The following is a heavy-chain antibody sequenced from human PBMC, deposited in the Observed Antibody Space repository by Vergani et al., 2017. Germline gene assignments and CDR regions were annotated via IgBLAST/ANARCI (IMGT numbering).Heavy chain of an antibody. V-gene: IGHV3-30*03. Sequence: QVQLVESGGGVVQPGRSLRLSCAASGFTFSSYGMHWVRQAPGKGLEWVAVISYDGSNKYYADSVKGRFTISRDNSKNTLYLQMNSLRAEDTAAYYCASRPSGVDYWGQGTLVTVSS. CDR2: ISYDGSNK. CDR3: ASRPSGVDY. J-gene: IGHJ4*02. CDR1: GFTFSSYG.